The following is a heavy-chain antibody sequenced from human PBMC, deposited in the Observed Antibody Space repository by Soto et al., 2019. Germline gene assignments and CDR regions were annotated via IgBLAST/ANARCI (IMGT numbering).Heavy chain of an antibody. J-gene: IGHJ6*02. D-gene: IGHD1-26*01. V-gene: IGHV2-70*01. CDR1: GFSLSTSGMC. Sequence: SGPTLVNPTQTLTLTCTFSGFSLSTSGMCVSWIRQPPGKALEWLALIDWDDDKSYSTSLKTRLTISKDTSKNQVDLTMTNMDPVDTATYYCARIPRDVFGRGGAGAYYYGMEVWGQGTTVTASS. CDR2: IDWDDDK. CDR3: ARIPRDVFGRGGAGAYYYGMEV.